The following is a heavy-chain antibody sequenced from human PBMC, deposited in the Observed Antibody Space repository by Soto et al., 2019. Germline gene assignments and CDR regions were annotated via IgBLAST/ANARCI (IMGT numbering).Heavy chain of an antibody. CDR1: GYTFTSYD. V-gene: IGHV1-8*01. CDR2: MNPNSGNT. CDR3: ARGSLVVAPNLYYYYGMDV. Sequence: AAVKVSCKACGYTFTSYDINWVRQATGQGLEWMGWMNPNSGNTGYAQKFQGRVTMTRNTSISTAYMELSSLRSEDTAVYYCARGSLVVAPNLYYYYGMDVWGQGTTVTVSS. D-gene: IGHD2-15*01. J-gene: IGHJ6*02.